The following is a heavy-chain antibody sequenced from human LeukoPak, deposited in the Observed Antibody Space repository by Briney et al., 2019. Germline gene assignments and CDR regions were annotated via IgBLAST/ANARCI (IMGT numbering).Heavy chain of an antibody. CDR1: GFTFSNYG. CDR2: ISSTSSGI. J-gene: IGHJ4*02. CDR3: ARGGAARPDS. Sequence: PGGSLRLSCTASGFTFSNYGMNWVRQAPGKGLKWVSYISSTSSGINYADSVKGRFTISRDNAKNSLFLQMNNLRDEDTAVYYCARGGAARPDSWGQGTLVTVSS. V-gene: IGHV3-48*02. D-gene: IGHD1-26*01.